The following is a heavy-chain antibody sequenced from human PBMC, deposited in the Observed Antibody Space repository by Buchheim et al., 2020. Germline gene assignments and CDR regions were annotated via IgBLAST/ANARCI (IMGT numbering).Heavy chain of an antibody. CDR1: GFSFSSHS. CDR3: ARATGVGVFPPGWFDP. J-gene: IGHJ5*02. V-gene: IGHV3-48*01. D-gene: IGHD1-26*01. CDR2: ISKSSSPI. Sequence: EVQLVESGGGLVQPGGSLRLSCAASGFSFSSHSMNWVRQAPGQGLEWVSYISKSSSPIYYADSVKGRFTISRDNAKNSLYLQMNSLRAEDTAVYYCARATGVGVFPPGWFDPWGQGTL.